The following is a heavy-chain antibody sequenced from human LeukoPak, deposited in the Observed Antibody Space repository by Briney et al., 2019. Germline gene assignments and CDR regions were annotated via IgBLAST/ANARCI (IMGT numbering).Heavy chain of an antibody. J-gene: IGHJ3*02. CDR1: GFTFSSYS. V-gene: IGHV3-21*05. CDR3: ARTYDFGRGPPGDAFDN. CDR2: ISSSSSYI. Sequence: GGSLRLSCAASGFTFSSYSMNWIRQAPGKGLEWISYISSSSSYIYYADSVKGRFTISRDNAKNSLYLQMNSLRAEDTAVYYCARTYDFGRGPPGDAFDNWGPGTWVIVSS. D-gene: IGHD3-3*01.